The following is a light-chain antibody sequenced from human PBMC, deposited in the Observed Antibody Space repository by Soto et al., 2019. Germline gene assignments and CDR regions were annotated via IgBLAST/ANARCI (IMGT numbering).Light chain of an antibody. CDR2: DAS. CDR3: QQYDNLPWT. V-gene: IGKV1-33*01. CDR1: RAISNF. Sequence: DIQMTQFPSPFPQLLEDGVTFTGQPSRAISNFLNWYQQKPGKAPKLLIYDASNLETGVPSRFSGSGSGTDFTFTISSLQPEDIATYYCQQYDNLPWTFGQGTKVEIK. J-gene: IGKJ1*01.